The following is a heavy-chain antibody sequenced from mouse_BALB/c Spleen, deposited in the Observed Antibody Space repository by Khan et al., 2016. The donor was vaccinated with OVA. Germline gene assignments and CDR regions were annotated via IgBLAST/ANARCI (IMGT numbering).Heavy chain of an antibody. J-gene: IGHJ2*01. CDR3: ARDRIDY. V-gene: IGHV1-7*01. CDR2: INPTSGYT. Sequence: VQLQQSGAELGKPGASVKMSCKASGYTFTSYWMHWIKQRPGQGLEWIGYINPTSGYTDYNQKFKDKATLTADKSSSTAYMQLSSLTSEDSAVYYCARDRIDYWGQGTTLTVSS. CDR1: GYTFTSYW.